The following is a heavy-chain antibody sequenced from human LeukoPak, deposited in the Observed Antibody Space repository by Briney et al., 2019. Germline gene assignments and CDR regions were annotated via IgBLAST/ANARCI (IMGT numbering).Heavy chain of an antibody. CDR3: ARQGGGSYQATETDY. CDR2: IYYSGAT. Sequence: RSSETLSLTCAVSGGSIRPHYWSWIRQAPGKGLEWIGYIYYSGATNYNPSLKSRVTISLDTSKSQFSLKLSSVTAADTAVYYCARQGGGSYQATETDYWGQGTLVTVSS. D-gene: IGHD1-26*01. J-gene: IGHJ4*02. CDR1: GGSIRPHY. V-gene: IGHV4-59*11.